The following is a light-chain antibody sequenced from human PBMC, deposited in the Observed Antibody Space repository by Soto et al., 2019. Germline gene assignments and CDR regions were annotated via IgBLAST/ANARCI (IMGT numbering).Light chain of an antibody. CDR1: SFNIGSNT. V-gene: IGLV1-44*01. CDR2: SNS. CDR3: SAWDDNLNGVV. Sequence: QSVLTQLPSASGTPGQRVTISCSGSSFNIGSNTVNWYQQFPGKAPKFLIYSNSERPSGVPDRFSGSKSGTSASLAINGLQSDDEADYYCSAWDDNLNGVVFGGGTKLTVL. J-gene: IGLJ2*01.